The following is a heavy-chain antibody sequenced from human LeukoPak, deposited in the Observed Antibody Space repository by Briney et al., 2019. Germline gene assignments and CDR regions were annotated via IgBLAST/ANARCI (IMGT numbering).Heavy chain of an antibody. D-gene: IGHD1-26*01. CDR1: AFSLNAYN. Sequence: GGSLRLSCAASAFSLNAYNMNWVRQAPGKGLEWVSSISYTGTYIYYADSVKGRFTISRDNSKNTLYLQMNSLRAEDTAVYYCARQGIVGATWAFDYWGQGTLVTVSS. CDR2: ISYTGTYI. V-gene: IGHV3-21*01. J-gene: IGHJ4*02. CDR3: ARQGIVGATWAFDY.